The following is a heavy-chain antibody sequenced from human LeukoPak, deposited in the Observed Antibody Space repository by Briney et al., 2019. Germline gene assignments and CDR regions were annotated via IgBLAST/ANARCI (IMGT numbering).Heavy chain of an antibody. CDR1: GGSFSGYY. J-gene: IGHJ4*02. V-gene: IGHV4-34*01. D-gene: IGHD6-6*01. CDR2: INHSGST. Sequence: SETLSLTCAVYGGSFSGYYWSWIRQPPGKGLEWIGEINHSGSTNYNPSLKSRVTISVDTSKNQFSLKLSSVTAVDTAVYYCATDSSIAARLNYWGQGTLVTVSS. CDR3: ATDSSIAARLNY.